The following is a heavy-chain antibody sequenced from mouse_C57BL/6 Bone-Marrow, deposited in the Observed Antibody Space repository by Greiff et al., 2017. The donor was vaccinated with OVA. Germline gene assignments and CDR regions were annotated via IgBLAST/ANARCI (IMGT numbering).Heavy chain of an antibody. CDR3: IRMYSVGGDYAMDY. Sequence: EVQLVESGGGLVQPKGSLKLSCAASGFTFNTYAMHWVRQAPGKGLEWVARIRSKSSNYATYYADSVKDRFTISRDDSQSMLYLQMNNMKTEDAAMYYCIRMYSVGGDYAMDYWGQGTSVTVSS. CDR1: GFTFNTYA. D-gene: IGHD1-1*01. V-gene: IGHV10-3*01. CDR2: IRSKSSNYAT. J-gene: IGHJ4*01.